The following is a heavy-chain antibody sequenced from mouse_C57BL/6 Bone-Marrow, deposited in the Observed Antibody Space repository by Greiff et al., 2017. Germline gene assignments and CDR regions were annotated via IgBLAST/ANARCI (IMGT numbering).Heavy chain of an antibody. CDR3: ASEEPYGDLYAMDY. V-gene: IGHV1-55*01. Sequence: QVQLKESGAELVKPGASVKMSCKASGYTFTSYWITWVKQRPGQGLEWIGDIYPGIGSTNYNEKFKSKATLTVDTSSSTAYMQLSSLTSEDSAVYDGASEEPYGDLYAMDYWGQGTSVTVSS. J-gene: IGHJ4*01. CDR1: GYTFTSYW. D-gene: IGHD2-13*01. CDR2: IYPGIGST.